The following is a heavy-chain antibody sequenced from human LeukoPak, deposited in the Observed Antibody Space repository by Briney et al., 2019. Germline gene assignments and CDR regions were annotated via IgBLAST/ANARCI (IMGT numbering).Heavy chain of an antibody. CDR3: AGSIAGATSWFDP. Sequence: GGSLRLSCAASGFTFSSYGMSWVRQAPGKGLEWVSAISGSGGSTYYADSVKGRFTISRDNSKNTLYLQMNSLRAEDTAVHYCAGSIAGATSWFDPWGQGTLVTVSS. V-gene: IGHV3-23*01. J-gene: IGHJ5*02. CDR1: GFTFSSYG. D-gene: IGHD1-26*01. CDR2: ISGSGGST.